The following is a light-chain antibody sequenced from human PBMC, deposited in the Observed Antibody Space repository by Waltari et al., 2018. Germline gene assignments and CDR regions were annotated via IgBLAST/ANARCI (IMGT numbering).Light chain of an antibody. V-gene: IGLV1-47*01. CDR2: RND. CDR1: SPNTGTNF. Sequence: QSVVTQPPSASGTPGQRVTIPCFGRSPNTGTNFVYWYQQLPGTAPKLLIYRNDQRPSGVPDRFSGSKSASSASLAISGLRSEDEAEYFCAAWDDSLSGVVFGGGTKLTVL. CDR3: AAWDDSLSGVV. J-gene: IGLJ2*01.